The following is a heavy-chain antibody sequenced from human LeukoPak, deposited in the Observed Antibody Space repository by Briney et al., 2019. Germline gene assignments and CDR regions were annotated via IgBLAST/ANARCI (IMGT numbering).Heavy chain of an antibody. V-gene: IGHV1-2*04. CDR1: GYTFTGYY. J-gene: IGHJ4*02. CDR2: INPNSGGT. Sequence: ASVKVSCKASGYTFTGYYMHWVRQAPGQGLEWMGWINPNSGGTNYAQKFQGWVTMTRDTSISTAYMELSRLRSDDTAVYYCARSGMVLLSGVVAATLLYYDSSGYTFDYWGQGTLVTASS. D-gene: IGHD3-22*01. CDR3: ARSGMVLLSGVVAATLLYYDSSGYTFDY.